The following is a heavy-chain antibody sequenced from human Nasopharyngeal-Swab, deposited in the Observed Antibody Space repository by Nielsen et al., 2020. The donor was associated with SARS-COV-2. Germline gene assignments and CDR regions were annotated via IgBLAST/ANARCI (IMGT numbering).Heavy chain of an antibody. V-gene: IGHV1-18*01. D-gene: IGHD4-23*01. CDR2: ISARNGDT. CDR1: GYTFISYG. J-gene: IGHJ6*02. Sequence: ASVKVSCKASGYTFISYGITWVRQAPGQGLEWMGWISARNGDTNYAQKFQGRVTMTRDTSTSTVYMELSSLRSEDTAVYYCARELVSSPYGMDVWGQGTTVTVSS. CDR3: ARELVSSPYGMDV.